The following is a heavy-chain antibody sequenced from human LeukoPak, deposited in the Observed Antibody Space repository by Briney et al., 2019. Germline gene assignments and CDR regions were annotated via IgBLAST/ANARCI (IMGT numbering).Heavy chain of an antibody. V-gene: IGHV4-34*01. D-gene: IGHD5-12*01. CDR3: ARGPPNRGYSGYVWDY. J-gene: IGHJ4*02. CDR1: GGCFSGYY. CDR2: INHNGST. Sequence: SETLSLTCAVYGGCFSGYYWSWIRQPPWKGLELIGEINHNGSTNYNPSLKSRVTISVDTSNNQFSLKLSSVTAADTAVYYCARGPPNRGYSGYVWDYWGQGTLVTVSS.